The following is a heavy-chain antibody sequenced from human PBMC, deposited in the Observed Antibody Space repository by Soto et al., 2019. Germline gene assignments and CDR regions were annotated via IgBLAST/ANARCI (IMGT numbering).Heavy chain of an antibody. CDR3: ALALGPTTGLDY. V-gene: IGHV4-31*03. J-gene: IGHJ4*02. CDR1: GASISCGQYY. CDR2: IYNTGST. Sequence: PSENLSLTCSFAGASISCGQYYCRFIRQQTGKGLEWIGSIYNTGSTSYTPSLTSRLSISVDTSENHFSLRLFSVTVADTAVYYCALALGPTTGLDYWGQGSLVTVS. D-gene: IGHD7-27*01.